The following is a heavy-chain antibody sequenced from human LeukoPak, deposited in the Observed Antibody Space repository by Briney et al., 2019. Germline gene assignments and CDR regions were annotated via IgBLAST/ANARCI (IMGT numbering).Heavy chain of an antibody. J-gene: IGHJ4*02. CDR2: IYYSGNT. D-gene: IGHD3/OR15-3a*01. CDR1: GYSLSSGYY. CDR3: ARQTGSGLFILP. Sequence: SETLSLTCTVSGYSLSSGYYWGWIRQPPGQGLEWIGSIYYSGNTYYNASLKSQVSISIDTSKNRFSLKLTSVTAADTAVYYCARQTGSGLFILPGGQGTLVTVSS. V-gene: IGHV4-38-2*02.